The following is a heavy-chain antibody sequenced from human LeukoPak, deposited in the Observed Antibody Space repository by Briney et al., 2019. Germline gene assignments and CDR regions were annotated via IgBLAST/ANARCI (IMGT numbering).Heavy chain of an antibody. CDR1: GFTFSSYW. CDR3: ARGSSSSNFDY. CDR2: INSDGSST. J-gene: IGHJ4*02. V-gene: IGHV3-74*01. D-gene: IGHD6-6*01. Sequence: GGSLRLSCAASGFTFSSYWMHWVRQAPGKGLVWVSRINSDGSSTSYAASVKGRFTVSRDNAKNTLYLQMNSLRAEDTAVYYCARGSSSSNFDYWGQGTLVTVSS.